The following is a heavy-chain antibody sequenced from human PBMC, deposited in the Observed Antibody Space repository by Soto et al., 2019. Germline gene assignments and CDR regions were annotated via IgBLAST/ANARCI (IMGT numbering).Heavy chain of an antibody. J-gene: IGHJ4*02. D-gene: IGHD1-26*01. Sequence: ASVKVSCKASGYIFRSYGISWVRQAPGQGLEWMGWIIAYNGNTNYAQKLQGRVTMTTDTSTTTAYMELRSRRSDDTAVYYGARDQGATTAFDSWGQGTLVTVSS. CDR3: ARDQGATTAFDS. CDR1: GYIFRSYG. V-gene: IGHV1-18*04. CDR2: IIAYNGNT.